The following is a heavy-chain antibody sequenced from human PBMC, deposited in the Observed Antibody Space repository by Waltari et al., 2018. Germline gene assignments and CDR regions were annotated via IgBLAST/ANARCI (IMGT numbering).Heavy chain of an antibody. CDR1: GYSISSGYY. CDR3: ASPTSAFAGPVDAFDI. CDR2: IYHSGST. Sequence: QVQLQESGPGLVKPSETLSLTCAVPGYSISSGYYWRCMRHPPVKGLEWIGRIYHSGSTNYNPSLKSRVTILVDTSKNRFFLKLSSVTAADTAVYYCASPTSAFAGPVDAFDIWGQGTMVTVSS. V-gene: IGHV4-38-2*01. J-gene: IGHJ3*02. D-gene: IGHD3-3*02.